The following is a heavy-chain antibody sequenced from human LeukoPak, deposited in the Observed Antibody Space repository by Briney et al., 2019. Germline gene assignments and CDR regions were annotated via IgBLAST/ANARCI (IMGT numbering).Heavy chain of an antibody. CDR3: ARTEIVITIFGVDLNWFDP. Sequence: SETLSLTCTVSGGSIGGYYWSWIRQPPGKGLEWIGYIYYSGSTNYNPSLESRVTISVDTSKNQFSLKLSSVTAADTAVYYCARTEIVITIFGVDLNWFDPWGQGTLVTVSS. J-gene: IGHJ5*02. CDR2: IYYSGST. CDR1: GGSIGGYY. V-gene: IGHV4-59*01. D-gene: IGHD3-3*01.